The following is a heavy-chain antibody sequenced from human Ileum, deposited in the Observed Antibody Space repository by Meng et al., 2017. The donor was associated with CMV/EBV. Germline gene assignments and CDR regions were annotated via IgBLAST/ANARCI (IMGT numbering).Heavy chain of an antibody. CDR2: VYSTGTT. Sequence: VPLQKSDPGLVTPSGTLSLTCSAAVGSISSYDWSWIRQAPGKGLEWIGYVYSTGTTNYSPSLRSRVTISVDTSRNQFSLRLSSVTAADTAVYYCARTGRFGSYYFDYWGQGTLVTVSS. CDR3: ARTGRFGSYYFDY. V-gene: IGHV4-59*01. J-gene: IGHJ4*02. CDR1: VGSISSYD. D-gene: IGHD3-10*01.